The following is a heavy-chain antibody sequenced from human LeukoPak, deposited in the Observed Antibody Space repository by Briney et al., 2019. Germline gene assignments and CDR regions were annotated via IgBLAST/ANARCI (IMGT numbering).Heavy chain of an antibody. CDR2: IYSGGTT. Sequence: PGGSLRLSCAASGFTVSSNHMSWVRQAPGKGLKWVSIIYSGGTTYYADSVKGRFTISRDNSKNTLYLQMNSLRAEDTAVYYCAKVGAYVATIADGMDVWGKGTTVTVSS. J-gene: IGHJ6*04. CDR3: AKVGAYVATIADGMDV. D-gene: IGHD5-12*01. V-gene: IGHV3-53*05. CDR1: GFTVSSNH.